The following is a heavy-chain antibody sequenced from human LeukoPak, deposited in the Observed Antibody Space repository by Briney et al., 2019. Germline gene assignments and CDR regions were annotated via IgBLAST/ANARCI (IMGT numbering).Heavy chain of an antibody. CDR3: AKKSETTYYDILTGYPAGEDY. V-gene: IGHV3-23*01. J-gene: IGHJ4*02. Sequence: GGSLRLSCAASGFTFSSYAMSWARQAPGKGLEWVLAISGSGGSTYYADSVKGRFTISRDNSKNTLYLQMNSLRAEDTAVYYCAKKSETTYYDILTGYPAGEDYWGQGTLVTVSS. CDR2: ISGSGGST. CDR1: GFTFSSYA. D-gene: IGHD3-9*01.